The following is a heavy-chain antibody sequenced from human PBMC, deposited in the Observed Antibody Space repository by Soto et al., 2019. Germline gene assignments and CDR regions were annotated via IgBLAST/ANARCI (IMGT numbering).Heavy chain of an antibody. CDR2: ISYSGTT. CDR1: GDSISSNNNY. D-gene: IGHD5-18*01. CDR3: ARGRGYSYGLDP. Sequence: QVQLQESGPGLVKPSQTLSLTCTVSGDSISSNNNYWSWIRQPPGEGLEWIGFISYSGTTSYSPSRKSRVAISLDTSKNQFSLSLSSVTAADPAVYYCARGRGYSYGLDPWGQGTLVTVSS. J-gene: IGHJ5*02. V-gene: IGHV4-30-4*01.